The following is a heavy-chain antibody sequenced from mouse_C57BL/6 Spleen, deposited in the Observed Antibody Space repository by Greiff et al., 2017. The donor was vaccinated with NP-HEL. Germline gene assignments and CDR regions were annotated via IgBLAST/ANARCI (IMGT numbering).Heavy chain of an antibody. CDR1: GFSLTSYG. Sequence: VKLMESGPGLVQPSQSLSITCTVSGFSLTSYGVHWVRQSPGKGLEWLGVIWRGGSTDYNAAFMSRLSITKDNSKSQVFFNMNSLQADDTAIYYCAKGDYYSNYEGYFDVWGTGTTVTVSS. D-gene: IGHD2-5*01. V-gene: IGHV2-5*01. CDR2: IWRGGST. J-gene: IGHJ1*03. CDR3: AKGDYYSNYEGYFDV.